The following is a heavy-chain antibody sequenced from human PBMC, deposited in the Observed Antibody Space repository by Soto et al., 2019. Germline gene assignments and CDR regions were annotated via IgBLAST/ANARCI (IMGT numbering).Heavy chain of an antibody. CDR3: TRLISAAQDY. D-gene: IGHD3-16*02. Sequence: EVLLVESGGGLVQPGGSLKLSCAASGFVFKDSSIHWVRQASGKGLEWVGRIRDRAYSYATAYAASVTGRFTISRDDSTYTAYLQMNSPETEDTAIYYCTRLISAAQDYWGQGTQVTVSS. V-gene: IGHV3-73*01. J-gene: IGHJ4*02. CDR2: IRDRAYSYAT. CDR1: GFVFKDSS.